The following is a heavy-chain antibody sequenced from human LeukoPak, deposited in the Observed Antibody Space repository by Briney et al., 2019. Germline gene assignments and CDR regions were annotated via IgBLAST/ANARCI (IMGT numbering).Heavy chain of an antibody. D-gene: IGHD3-22*01. V-gene: IGHV3-73*01. CDR3: TQTTPYYYDSSGYDAFDV. CDR2: IRNKADSYAP. CDR1: GFTFRGSA. J-gene: IGHJ3*01. Sequence: GGSLRLSCAVSGFTFRGSAMHWVRQASGKGLEWVGRIRNKADSYAPAYAASVKGRFTISRDDSKNTAYLQLNSLKTEDTAVYYCTQTTPYYYDSSGYDAFDVWGQGTMVTVSS.